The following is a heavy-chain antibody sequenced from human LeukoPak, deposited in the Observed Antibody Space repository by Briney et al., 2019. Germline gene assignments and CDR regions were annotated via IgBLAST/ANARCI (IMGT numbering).Heavy chain of an antibody. D-gene: IGHD2-15*01. V-gene: IGHV4-39*07. CDR3: VRDDRAVTANIGY. CDR1: GVSITSSSYN. J-gene: IGHJ4*02. CDR2: IYYSGST. Sequence: SETLSLTCTVSGVSITSSSYNWGWIRQPPGKGLEWIGSIYYSGSTYYNPSLKSRVTISLDTSKNQFSLKLSSVTAADTAVYYCVRDDRAVTANIGYWGQGTLVTVSS.